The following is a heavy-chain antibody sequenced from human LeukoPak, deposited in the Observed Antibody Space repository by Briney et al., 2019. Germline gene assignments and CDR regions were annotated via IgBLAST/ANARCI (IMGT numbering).Heavy chain of an antibody. V-gene: IGHV3-21*01. CDR2: INRGATHI. J-gene: IGHJ4*02. D-gene: IGHD3-22*01. CDR1: QFTFSSYS. CDR3: VRLRRNSDSSGYYYYYDY. Sequence: GWSLRLSCAVSQFTFSSYSMNWVRGAPGKGLEWVSSINRGATHIYYADSLRGRFIISRDDAKNSLYLQMNSLRAEDTAVYYCVRLRRNSDSSGYYYYYDYWGQGTLVTVSS.